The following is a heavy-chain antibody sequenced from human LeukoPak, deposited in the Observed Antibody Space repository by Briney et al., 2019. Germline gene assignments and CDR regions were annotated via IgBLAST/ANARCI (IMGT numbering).Heavy chain of an antibody. D-gene: IGHD6-6*01. J-gene: IGHJ4*02. CDR2: ISSTGSST. CDR3: AKDLYSNSRDY. V-gene: IGHV3-23*01. CDR1: GLTFSSYV. Sequence: GGSLRLSCAASGLTFSSYVMSWVRQAPGKGLEWVSAISSTGSSTYYAGSVKGRFTISRDNSKNTLYLQMNSLRAEDTAVYYCAKDLYSNSRDYWGQETLVTVSS.